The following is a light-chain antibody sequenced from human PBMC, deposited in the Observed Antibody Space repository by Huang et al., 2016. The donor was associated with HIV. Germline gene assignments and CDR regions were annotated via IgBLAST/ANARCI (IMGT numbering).Light chain of an antibody. Sequence: VMTQSPATLSVSPGERATLSCRASQSVGSNLAWYQQRPGQAPRLLISRASTRATAVPARFSGSGSGTDFTLTSNSLRSEDFAIYYCEQYDKWPGTFGQGTKVEIK. CDR3: EQYDKWPGT. CDR1: QSVGSN. J-gene: IGKJ1*01. V-gene: IGKV3-15*01. CDR2: RAS.